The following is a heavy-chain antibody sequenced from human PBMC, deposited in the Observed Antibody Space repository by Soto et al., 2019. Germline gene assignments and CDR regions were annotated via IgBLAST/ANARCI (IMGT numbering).Heavy chain of an antibody. V-gene: IGHV4-30-4*08. J-gene: IGHJ6*02. CDR2: IYYSGST. CDR1: GGSISSGGYY. D-gene: IGHD2-2*02. CDR3: ARGSLGYCISTSCYKYYYYGMDV. Sequence: SETLSLTCTVSGGSISSGGYYWSWIRQHPGRGLEWIGYIYYSGSTYYNPSLKSRVTISVDTSKNQFSLKLSSVTAADTAVYYCARGSLGYCISTSCYKYYYYGMDVWGQGTTVTVSS.